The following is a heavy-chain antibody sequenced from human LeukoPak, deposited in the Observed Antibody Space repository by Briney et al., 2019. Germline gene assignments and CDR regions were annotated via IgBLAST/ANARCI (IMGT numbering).Heavy chain of an antibody. Sequence: SETLSLTCTVSGGSISSYYWSWIRQPPGKGLEWIGYIYYSGSTYYNPSLKSRVTISVDTSKNQFSLKLSSVTAADTVVYYCARDPGSVEMATMLDYWGQGTLVTVSS. CDR3: ARDPGSVEMATMLDY. D-gene: IGHD5-24*01. J-gene: IGHJ4*02. V-gene: IGHV4-59*12. CDR1: GGSISSYY. CDR2: IYYSGST.